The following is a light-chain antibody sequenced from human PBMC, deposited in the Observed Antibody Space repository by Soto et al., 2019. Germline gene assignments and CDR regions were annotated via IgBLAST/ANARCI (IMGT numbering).Light chain of an antibody. CDR3: QLFYGAPLT. CDR2: WAS. J-gene: IGKJ4*01. V-gene: IGKV4-1*01. Sequence: DIVMTQSPDSLAVSLGERATINCKSSQSVLFSSDNRNYLAWYQKKPGQPPKMLINWASSRESEVPDRFSGSGSGTEFTLTISSLQAEDVSVYYCQLFYGAPLTFRGGSKVEIK. CDR1: QSVLFSSDNRNY.